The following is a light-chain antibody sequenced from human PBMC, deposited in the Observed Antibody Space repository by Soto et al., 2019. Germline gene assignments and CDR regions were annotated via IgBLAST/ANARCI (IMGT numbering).Light chain of an antibody. Sequence: QSVLTQPPSASGSPGQSVTISCTGTSSDVGGYNYVSWYQRLPGKAPKLMIYEVSKRPSGVPDRFSGSKSGNTASLTVSGLQAEDEADYYCSSYAGSNNVVFGGGTKLTVL. J-gene: IGLJ2*01. CDR3: SSYAGSNNVV. CDR1: SSDVGGYNY. V-gene: IGLV2-8*01. CDR2: EVS.